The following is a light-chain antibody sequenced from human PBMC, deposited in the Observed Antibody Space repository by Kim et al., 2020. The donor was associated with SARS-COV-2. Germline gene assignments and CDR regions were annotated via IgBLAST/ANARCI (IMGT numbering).Light chain of an antibody. CDR2: VNSDGSH. J-gene: IGLJ2*01. CDR1: SVHSNYA. Sequence: QLVLTQSPSASASLGDSVKLTCTLSSVHSNYAIAWHHQQPEKGPRYLMKVNSDGSHTKGDGIPDRFSASSSGAERYLTISSLQSDDEADYYCQTWGNGIVVFGGGTQLTVL. V-gene: IGLV4-69*01. CDR3: QTWGNGIVV.